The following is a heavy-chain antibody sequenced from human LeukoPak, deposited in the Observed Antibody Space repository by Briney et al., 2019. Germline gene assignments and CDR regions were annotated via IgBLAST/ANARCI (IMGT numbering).Heavy chain of an antibody. D-gene: IGHD3-22*01. CDR3: ARGIDGYYDY. J-gene: IGHJ4*02. Sequence: GGSLRLSCVASGLTFSNFWMTWLRQAPGKGLEWVANIKYDGCEKYYVDSVKGRFTISRDNAKNSLYLQMSSLRSEDTAVYYCARGIDGYYDYWGQGTLVTVSS. CDR1: GLTFSNFW. V-gene: IGHV3-7*01. CDR2: IKYDGCEK.